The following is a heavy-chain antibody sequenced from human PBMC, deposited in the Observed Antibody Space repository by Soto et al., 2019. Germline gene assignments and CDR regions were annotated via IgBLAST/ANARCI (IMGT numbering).Heavy chain of an antibody. V-gene: IGHV4-34*01. CDR2: INHSGSS. J-gene: IGHJ5*02. CDR3: ASLIKGYDSSGYANWFDP. CDR1: GGSFSGYY. Sequence: SETLSLTCAVSGGSFSGYYWSWIRQSPGKGLEWIGEINHSGSSNYNPSLKSRVTISVDTSKKQFSLRLSSVTAADTAVYYCASLIKGYDSSGYANWFDPWGQGTLVTVSS. D-gene: IGHD3-22*01.